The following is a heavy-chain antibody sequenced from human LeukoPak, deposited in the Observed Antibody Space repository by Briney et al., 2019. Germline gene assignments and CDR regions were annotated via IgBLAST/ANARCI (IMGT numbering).Heavy chain of an antibody. D-gene: IGHD3-9*01. CDR1: GDSISTYY. V-gene: IGHV4-59*08. CDR3: ARHHYNILTHLRFDP. CDR2: IYYSGST. Sequence: SETLSLTCTVSGDSISTYYWSWLRQPPGKTLEWFGYIYYSGSTNYNPSLKSRVTISVDTCRNQFSLKLRSVTAADTAVYYCARHHYNILTHLRFDPWGQGTLVTVSS. J-gene: IGHJ5*02.